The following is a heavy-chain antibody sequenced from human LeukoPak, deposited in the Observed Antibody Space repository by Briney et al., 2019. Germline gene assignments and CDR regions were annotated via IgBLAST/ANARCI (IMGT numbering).Heavy chain of an antibody. V-gene: IGHV1-69*05. D-gene: IGHD3-22*01. CDR3: ASRFCTYYYGSSGCGGLDY. CDR2: IIPIFGTA. CDR1: GGTFSSYA. Sequence: SVKVSCKASGGTFSSYAISWVRQAPGQGLEWMGGIIPIFGTANYAQKFQGRVTITTDESTSTAYMELSSLRSEDTAVYYCASRFCTYYYGSSGCGGLDYWGQGALVTVSS. J-gene: IGHJ4*02.